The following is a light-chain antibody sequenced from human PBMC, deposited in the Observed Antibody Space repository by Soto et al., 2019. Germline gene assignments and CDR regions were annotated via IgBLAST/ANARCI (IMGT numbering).Light chain of an antibody. CDR1: SSNIGANYD. CDR3: QSYDNSLSGYV. Sequence: QSVLTQPPSVSGAPGQRVTISCTGSSSNIGANYDVHWYQQLPGTAPKPLIYGNSNRPSGVPDRFSGSKSGTSATLVITGLQAEDEADYFCQSYDNSLSGYVFGTGTQLTVL. J-gene: IGLJ1*01. CDR2: GNS. V-gene: IGLV1-40*01.